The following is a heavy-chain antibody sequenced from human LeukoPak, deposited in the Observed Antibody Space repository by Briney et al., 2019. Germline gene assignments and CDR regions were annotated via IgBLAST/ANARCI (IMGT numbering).Heavy chain of an antibody. CDR2: INPNSGGT. CDR1: GYTFTGQH. D-gene: IGHD3-22*01. J-gene: IGHJ5*02. V-gene: IGHV1-2*02. Sequence: ASVKVSCKASGYTFTGQHMHWVRQAPGQGLEWMGWINPNSGGTKYAQKFQGRVSMTRDTSISTAYMELTSLRSDDTAVYYCARDGDSSGYPATSSRRLDPCGQGTLVSVSS. CDR3: ARDGDSSGYPATSSRRLDP.